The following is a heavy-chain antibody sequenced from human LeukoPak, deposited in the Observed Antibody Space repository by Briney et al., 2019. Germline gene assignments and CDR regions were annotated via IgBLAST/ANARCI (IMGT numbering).Heavy chain of an antibody. D-gene: IGHD4-23*01. CDR2: INHNGNVN. CDR3: ARGRGGYGGNSYAFDI. Sequence: GGSLRLSCAASGFTFSSYWMNWARQAPGKGLEWVASINHNGNVNYYVDSVKGRFTISRDNAKNSLYLQMNSLRAEDTAVYYCARGRGGYGGNSYAFDIWGQGTMVTVSS. J-gene: IGHJ3*02. V-gene: IGHV3-7*01. CDR1: GFTFSSYW.